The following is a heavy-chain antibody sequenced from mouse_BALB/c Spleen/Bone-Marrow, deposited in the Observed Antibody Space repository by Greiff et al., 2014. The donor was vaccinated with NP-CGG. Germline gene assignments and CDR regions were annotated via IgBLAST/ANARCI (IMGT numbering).Heavy chain of an antibody. CDR3: ARDPYYGSSEDAMDY. Sequence: QVQLQQSGPGLVAPSQSLSITCTVSGFSLTSYGVHWVRQPPGKGLEWLGVIWAGGSTNYNSALMSRLSISKDNSKSQVFLKMNSLRTEDTAMYYCARDPYYGSSEDAMDYWGQGTSVTVSS. CDR2: IWAGGST. D-gene: IGHD1-1*01. CDR1: GFSLTSYG. J-gene: IGHJ4*01. V-gene: IGHV2-9*02.